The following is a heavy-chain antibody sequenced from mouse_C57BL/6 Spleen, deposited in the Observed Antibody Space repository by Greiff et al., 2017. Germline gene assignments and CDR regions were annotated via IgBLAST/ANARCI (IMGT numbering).Heavy chain of an antibody. CDR3: ARERTCYAMDY. CDR1: GYAFSSYW. Sequence: VQLQESGAELVKPGASVKISCKASGYAFSSYWMNWVKQRPGKGLEWIGQIYPGDGDTNYNGKFKGKATLTADKSSSTAYMQLSSLTSEDSAVYFCARERTCYAMDYWGQGTSVTVSS. CDR2: IYPGDGDT. V-gene: IGHV1-80*01. J-gene: IGHJ4*01.